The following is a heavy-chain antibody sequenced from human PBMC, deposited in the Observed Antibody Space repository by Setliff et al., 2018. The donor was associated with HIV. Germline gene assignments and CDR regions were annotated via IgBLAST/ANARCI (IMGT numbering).Heavy chain of an antibody. CDR1: GFTFTNYE. V-gene: IGHV3-48*03. Sequence: LRLSCAASGFTFTNYEMNWLRQAPGKGLEWVSYISSTGSTIDYSDSVKGRFTIARDNDESSLYLQMNSLRAEDTAVYYCASPAYSSGWYGHWGQGTLVTSPQ. CDR3: ASPAYSSGWYGH. D-gene: IGHD3-22*01. CDR2: ISSTGSTI. J-gene: IGHJ5*02.